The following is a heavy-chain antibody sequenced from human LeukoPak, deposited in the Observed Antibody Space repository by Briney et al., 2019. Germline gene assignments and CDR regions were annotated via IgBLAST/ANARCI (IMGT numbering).Heavy chain of an antibody. D-gene: IGHD6-13*01. Sequence: GGSLRLSCAASGFTFSSYWMHWVRQAPGKGLVWVSRINSDGSSTSYADSVKGRFTISRDNAKNTRYLQMNSLRAEDTAVYYCAREPEYSSSWSLDYWGQGTLVTVPS. J-gene: IGHJ4*02. CDR2: INSDGSST. CDR1: GFTFSSYW. V-gene: IGHV3-74*01. CDR3: AREPEYSSSWSLDY.